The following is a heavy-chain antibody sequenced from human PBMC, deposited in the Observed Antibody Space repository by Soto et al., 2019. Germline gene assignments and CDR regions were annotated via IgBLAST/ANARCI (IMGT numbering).Heavy chain of an antibody. V-gene: IGHV3-30*18. CDR1: GFTFSSYG. J-gene: IGHJ4*02. CDR3: AKDQSNWNYVDY. D-gene: IGHD1-20*01. CDR2: ISYDGSNK. Sequence: GGSLRLSCAASGFTFSSYGMHWVRQAPGKGLEWVAVISYDGSNKYYADSVKGRFTISRDNSKNTLYLQVNSLRAEDTAVYYCAKDQSNWNYVDYWGQGTLVTVSS.